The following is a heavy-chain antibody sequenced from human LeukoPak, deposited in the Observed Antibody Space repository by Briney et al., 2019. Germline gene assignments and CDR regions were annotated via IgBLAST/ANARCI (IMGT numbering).Heavy chain of an antibody. CDR1: GGSISSYY. CDR2: IFYTGST. V-gene: IGHV4-59*01. CDR3: ARGPGAVPAAI. J-gene: IGHJ4*02. Sequence: PSETLSLTCTVSGGSISSYYWNWIRQPPGKGLEWIGYIFYTGSTNYNPSLKSRVTISVDRSKNQFSLKLSSVTAADTAVYFCARGPGAVPAAIWGQETLVTVSS. D-gene: IGHD2-2*01.